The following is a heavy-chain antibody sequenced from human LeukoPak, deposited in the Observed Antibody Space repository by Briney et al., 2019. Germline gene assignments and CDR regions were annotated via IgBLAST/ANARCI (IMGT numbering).Heavy chain of an antibody. CDR2: ISGSGGST. Sequence: PGGSLRLSCAASGFTFSSYAMSWVRQAPGRGLEWVSAISGSGGSTYYADSVKGRFTISRDNSRNTLYLQMNSLRAEDTAVYYCAKDQNVVVPAALPDYWGQGTLVTVSS. CDR1: GFTFSSYA. CDR3: AKDQNVVVPAALPDY. V-gene: IGHV3-23*01. D-gene: IGHD2-2*01. J-gene: IGHJ4*02.